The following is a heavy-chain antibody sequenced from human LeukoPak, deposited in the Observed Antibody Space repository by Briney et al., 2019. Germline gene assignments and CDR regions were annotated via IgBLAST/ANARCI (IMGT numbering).Heavy chain of an antibody. V-gene: IGHV3-13*01. CDR3: ARGAPYNYDSNGYYSFSDDAFDI. J-gene: IGHJ3*02. CDR2: IGTDGDT. Sequence: GGSLRLSCAASGFTFSSYDMHWVRQPTGKGLEWVSAIGTDGDTYYLGSVKGRFTLSRENAKNSLYLQMNSLRVGDTAVYYCARGAPYNYDSNGYYSFSDDAFDIWGQGTMVTVSS. CDR1: GFTFSSYD. D-gene: IGHD3-22*01.